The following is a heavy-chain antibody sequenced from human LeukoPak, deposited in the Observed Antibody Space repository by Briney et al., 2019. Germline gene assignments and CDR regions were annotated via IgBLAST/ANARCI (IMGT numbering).Heavy chain of an antibody. V-gene: IGHV3-30*02. CDR2: IRYDGSNK. D-gene: IGHD5-12*01. CDR1: GFTFSSYG. Sequence: HTGGSLRLSCAASGFTFSSYGMHWVRQAPGKGLEWVAFIRYDGSNKYYADSVKGRFTISRDNSKNTLYLQMNSLRAEDTAVYYCARDGGYSGYQNAFDIWGQGTMVTVSS. CDR3: ARDGGYSGYQNAFDI. J-gene: IGHJ3*02.